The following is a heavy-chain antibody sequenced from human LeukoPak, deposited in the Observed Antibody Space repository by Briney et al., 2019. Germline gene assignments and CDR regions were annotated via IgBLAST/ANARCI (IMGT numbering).Heavy chain of an antibody. V-gene: IGHV1-24*01. J-gene: IGHJ4*02. CDR3: AKYYYASGGSQFDY. CDR2: FDPEDGET. D-gene: IGHD3-10*01. CDR1: GYTLTELS. Sequence: ASVKVSCKVSGYTLTELSMHWVRQAPGKGLEWMGGFDPEDGETIYAQKFQGRVTMTEDTSTDTAYMELSSLISDDTAVYYCAKYYYASGGSQFDYWGQGTLVTVSS.